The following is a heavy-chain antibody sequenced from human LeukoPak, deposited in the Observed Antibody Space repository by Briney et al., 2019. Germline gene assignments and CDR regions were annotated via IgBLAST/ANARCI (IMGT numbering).Heavy chain of an antibody. CDR3: AGGGWYGNNWFDP. CDR2: IYYSGST. V-gene: IGHV4-59*01. Sequence: SETLSLTCTVSGGSISSYYWSWIRQPPGKGLEWIGYIYYSGSTNYNPSLKSRVTISVDTSENQFSLKLSSVTAADTAVYYCAGGGWYGNNWFDPWGQGTLVTVSS. D-gene: IGHD6-19*01. J-gene: IGHJ5*02. CDR1: GGSISSYY.